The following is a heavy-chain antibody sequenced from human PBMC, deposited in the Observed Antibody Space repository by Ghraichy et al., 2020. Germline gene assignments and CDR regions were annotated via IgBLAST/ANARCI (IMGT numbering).Heavy chain of an antibody. Sequence: LSLTCAASGFTFSSYGMHWVRQAPGKGLEWVAVIWYDGSDEYYADSVKGQFTISRDNSKNTLYLQMDSLRAEDTAVFYCARDDSSGYSSFDYWGQGTLVTVSS. CDR1: GFTFSSYG. J-gene: IGHJ4*02. V-gene: IGHV3-33*01. D-gene: IGHD3-22*01. CDR3: ARDDSSGYSSFDY. CDR2: IWYDGSDE.